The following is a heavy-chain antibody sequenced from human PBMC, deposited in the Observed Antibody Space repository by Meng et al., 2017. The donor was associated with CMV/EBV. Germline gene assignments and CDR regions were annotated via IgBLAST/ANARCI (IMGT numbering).Heavy chain of an antibody. J-gene: IGHJ6*02. CDR1: GYTFSYYD. CDR2: MNPNRGNT. CDR3: ARGKRGYCSSTSCYTSYYYGMDV. V-gene: IGHV1-8*01. Sequence: ASVKVSCKASGYTFSYYDIIWVRQANGQGLKWVGWMNPNRGNTAYAQKFQGRVTMTRDTSTSIAYMELSSLRSRDTAVYFCARGKRGYCSSTSCYTSYYYGMDVWGQGTTVTVSS. D-gene: IGHD2-2*02.